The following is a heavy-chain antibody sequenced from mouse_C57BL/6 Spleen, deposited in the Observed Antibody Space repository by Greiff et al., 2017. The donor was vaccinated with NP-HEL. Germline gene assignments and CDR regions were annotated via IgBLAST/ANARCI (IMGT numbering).Heavy chain of an antibody. D-gene: IGHD2-3*01. V-gene: IGHV5-17*01. J-gene: IGHJ4*01. CDR2: ISSGSSTI. CDR1: GFTFSDYG. CDR3: ARDDPYAMDY. Sequence: EVQLKESGGGLVKPGGSLKLSCAASGFTFSDYGMHWVRQAPEKGLEWVAYISSGSSTIYYADTVKGRFTISRDNAKNTLFLQMTSLRSEDTAMYYCARDDPYAMDYWGQGTSVTVSS.